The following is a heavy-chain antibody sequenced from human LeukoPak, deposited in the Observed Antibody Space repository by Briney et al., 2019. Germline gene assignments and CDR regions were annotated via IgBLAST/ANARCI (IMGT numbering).Heavy chain of an antibody. CDR2: IYPSDSDT. CDR3: ARRDCTVGSCSFDY. J-gene: IGHJ4*02. CDR1: GYSFSTYW. Sequence: GESLKISCKGSGYSFSTYWIGWVRPMPGKGLEWMGIIYPSDSDTRYSPSFQGQVIISADKSISTAYLQWSSLKASDTAMYYCARRDCTVGSCSFDYWGQGTLVTVSS. V-gene: IGHV5-51*01. D-gene: IGHD2-15*01.